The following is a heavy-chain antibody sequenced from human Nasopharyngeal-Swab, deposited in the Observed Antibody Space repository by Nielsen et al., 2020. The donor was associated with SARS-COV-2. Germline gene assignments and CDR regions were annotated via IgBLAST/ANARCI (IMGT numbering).Heavy chain of an antibody. J-gene: IGHJ4*02. CDR2: IWYDGSNK. D-gene: IGHD6-13*01. CDR3: ARERYSSSWHFDY. V-gene: IGHV3-33*01. Sequence: SLKISCAASGFTFSSYGMHWVRQAPGKGLEWVAVIWYDGSNKYYADSVKGRFTISRDNSKNTLYLQMNSLRAEDTAVYYCARERYSSSWHFDYWGQGTLVTVSS. CDR1: GFTFSSYG.